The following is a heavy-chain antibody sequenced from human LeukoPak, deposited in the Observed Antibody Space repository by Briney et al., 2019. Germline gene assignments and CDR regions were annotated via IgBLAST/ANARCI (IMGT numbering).Heavy chain of an antibody. J-gene: IGHJ4*02. Sequence: GGSLRLSCAASGFTFTDFWMHWVRQAPGKGLVWVARINPGGSSITYADSVKGRFTISRDNAKNTLYLQMDSLRAEDTGVYYCARSNQADDYWGQGTLATVSS. V-gene: IGHV3-74*01. CDR3: ARSNQADDY. CDR2: INPGGSSI. D-gene: IGHD1-14*01. CDR1: GFTFTDFW.